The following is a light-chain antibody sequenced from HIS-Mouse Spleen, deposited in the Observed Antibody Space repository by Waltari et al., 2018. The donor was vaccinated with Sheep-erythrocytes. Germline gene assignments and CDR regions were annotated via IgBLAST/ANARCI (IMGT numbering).Light chain of an antibody. CDR1: KLGDKY. CDR3: QAWDSSTAV. V-gene: IGLV3-1*01. CDR2: QDS. Sequence: SYELTQPPSVSVSPGQTASIPCSGEKLGDKYACWYQQKPGPSPVLAIYQDSKRPSGSRERFSGSNSGNTATLTISGTQAMDEADYYCQAWDSSTAVFGGGTKLTVL. J-gene: IGLJ2*01.